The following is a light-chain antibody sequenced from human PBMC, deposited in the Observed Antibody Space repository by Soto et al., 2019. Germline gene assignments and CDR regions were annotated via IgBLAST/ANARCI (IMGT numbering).Light chain of an antibody. V-gene: IGKV4-1*01. Sequence: DIVMTQSPDSLAVSLGERASINCKSSQSVLHSSNNKNYLAWYQQKPGQPPKLLIYWASTRESGVPDRFSGSGSGTDFTLTVSSLQAEDGAVYFCQQYYGTLWTFGQGTKVEIK. CDR2: WAS. CDR1: QSVLHSSNNKNY. J-gene: IGKJ1*01. CDR3: QQYYGTLWT.